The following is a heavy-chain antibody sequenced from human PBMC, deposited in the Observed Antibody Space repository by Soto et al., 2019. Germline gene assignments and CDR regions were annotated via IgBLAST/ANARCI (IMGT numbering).Heavy chain of an antibody. CDR3: ARRIGSGWRIDFDY. V-gene: IGHV4-39*01. CDR1: GGSISSSSYY. Sequence: SETLSLTCTVSGGSISSSSYYWGWIRQPPGKGLEWIGSIYYSGSTYYNPSLKSRVTISVDTSKNQFSLKLSSVTAADTAVYYCARRIGSGWRIDFDYWGQGILVTVSS. J-gene: IGHJ4*02. D-gene: IGHD6-19*01. CDR2: IYYSGST.